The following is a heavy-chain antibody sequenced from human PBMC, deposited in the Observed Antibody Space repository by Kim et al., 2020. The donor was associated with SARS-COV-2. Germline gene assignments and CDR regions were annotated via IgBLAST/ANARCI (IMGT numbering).Heavy chain of an antibody. D-gene: IGHD4-17*01. CDR1: GGTFSSYA. Sequence: SVKVSCKASGGTFSSYAISWVRQAPGQGLEWMGGIIPIFGTANYAQKFQGRVTITADESTSTAYMELSSLRSEDTAVYYCARDSERGVTTYVIYYYGMDVWGQGTTVTVSS. CDR2: IIPIFGTA. J-gene: IGHJ6*02. V-gene: IGHV1-69*13. CDR3: ARDSERGVTTYVIYYYGMDV.